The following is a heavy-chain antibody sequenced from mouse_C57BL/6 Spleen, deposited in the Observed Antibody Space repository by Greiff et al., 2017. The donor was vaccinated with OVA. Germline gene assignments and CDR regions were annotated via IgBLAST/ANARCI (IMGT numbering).Heavy chain of an antibody. D-gene: IGHD1-1*01. CDR1: GYTFTSYW. CDR2: IDPSDSYT. CDR3: ARRGYYGSGGY. V-gene: IGHV1-50*01. Sequence: VQVVESGAELVKPGASVKLSCKASGYTFTSYWMQWVKQRPGQGLEWIGEIDPSDSYTNYNQKFKGKATLTVDTSSSTAYMQLSSLTSEDSAVYYCARRGYYGSGGYWGQGTTLTVSS. J-gene: IGHJ2*01.